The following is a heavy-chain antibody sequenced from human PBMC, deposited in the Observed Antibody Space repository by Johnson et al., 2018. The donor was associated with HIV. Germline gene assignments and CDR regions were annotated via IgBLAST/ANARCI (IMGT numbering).Heavy chain of an antibody. CDR2: ISGSGGST. D-gene: IGHD3-22*01. CDR3: AKDPSPWLLGNDAFDI. J-gene: IGHJ3*02. Sequence: VQLVESGGGLVQPGGSLRLSCAASGFTFSSYAMSWVRQAPGKGLEWVSAISGSGGSTYYADSVKGRFTISRDNSKNTLYLHTNSLRADDTAVYYCAKDPSPWLLGNDAFDIWGQGTMISVSS. V-gene: IGHV3-23*04. CDR1: GFTFSSYA.